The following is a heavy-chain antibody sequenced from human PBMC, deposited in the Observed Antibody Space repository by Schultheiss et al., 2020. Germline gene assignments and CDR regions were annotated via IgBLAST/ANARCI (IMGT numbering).Heavy chain of an antibody. CDR2: ISYDGSNK. D-gene: IGHD4-17*01. CDR3: ARWATVTRRYFDY. CDR1: GFTFSSYG. J-gene: IGHJ4*02. Sequence: GGSLRLSCAASGFTFSSYGMHWVRQAPGKGLEWVAVISYDGSNKYYADSVKGRFTISRENAKNSLYLQMNSLRAEDTAVYYCARWATVTRRYFDYWGQGTLVTVSS. V-gene: IGHV3-30*12.